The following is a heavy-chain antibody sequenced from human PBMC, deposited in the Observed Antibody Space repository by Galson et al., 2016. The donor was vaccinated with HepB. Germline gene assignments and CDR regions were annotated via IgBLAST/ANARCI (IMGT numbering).Heavy chain of an antibody. Sequence: SLRLSCAAYGFTFSTYHMNWVRQAPGKGLEWISYITTSSSTIHYADSVMGRFTISRDNAKNSLYLQMNSLTVEDTAVYYCTRDEIRGVIRFDHWGQGTLVAVSS. CDR3: TRDEIRGVIRFDH. V-gene: IGHV3-48*01. CDR1: GFTFSTYH. J-gene: IGHJ4*02. CDR2: ITTSSSTI. D-gene: IGHD3-10*01.